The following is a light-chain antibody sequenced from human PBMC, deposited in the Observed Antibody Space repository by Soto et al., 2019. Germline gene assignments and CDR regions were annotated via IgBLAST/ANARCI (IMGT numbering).Light chain of an antibody. J-gene: IGLJ2*01. CDR3: STYTSSITLL. Sequence: QSALTQPASVSGSPGQSITISCTGTSNDVGAYNYVSWYQHHPGKAPKLIIYDVTNRPSGVSHRFSASKSGNTASLTISGLQAEDEADYYCSTYTSSITLLFGGGTKVTVL. CDR2: DVT. V-gene: IGLV2-14*03. CDR1: SNDVGAYNY.